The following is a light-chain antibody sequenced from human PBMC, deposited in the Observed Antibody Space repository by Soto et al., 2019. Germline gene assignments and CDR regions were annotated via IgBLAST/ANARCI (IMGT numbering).Light chain of an antibody. CDR3: SSYTSSSTRV. V-gene: IGLV2-14*01. CDR2: DVS. CDR1: SSDVGGYNF. Sequence: QSVLTQPASVSGSPGQSIAISCTGTSSDVGGYNFVSWYQQHPGKAPKLMIYDVSNRPSGVSNRFSGSKSGNTASLTISGLQAEDEADYYCSSYTSSSTRVFGTVTTATVL. J-gene: IGLJ1*01.